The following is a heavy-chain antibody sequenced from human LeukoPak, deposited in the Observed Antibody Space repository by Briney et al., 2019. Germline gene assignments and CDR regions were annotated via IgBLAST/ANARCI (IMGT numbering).Heavy chain of an antibody. Sequence: SETLSLTCAVYGGSFSGYYWSWIRQPPGKGLEWIGEINHSGSTNYNPSLKSRATISADTSKNQFSLKLSSVTAADTAVYYCARRARYYYGSGSHVDYWGQGTLVTVSS. V-gene: IGHV4-34*01. CDR1: GGSFSGYY. J-gene: IGHJ4*02. D-gene: IGHD3-10*01. CDR2: INHSGST. CDR3: ARRARYYYGSGSHVDY.